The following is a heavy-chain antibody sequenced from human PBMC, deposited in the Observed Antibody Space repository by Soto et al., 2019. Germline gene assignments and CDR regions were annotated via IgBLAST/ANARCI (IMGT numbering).Heavy chain of an antibody. D-gene: IGHD2-21*02. V-gene: IGHV4-34*01. J-gene: IGHJ6*02. CDR3: AREGALLFGGNSDYYSTMDV. Sequence: SETLSLTCAVYGGSLSGNYWTWIRQPPGKGLEWIGNIYYSGDTSYNPSLKSRVTISIDTSKNQFSLKLSSVTAADTAFYYCAREGALLFGGNSDYYSTMDVWGQGTTVTVSS. CDR2: IYYSGDT. CDR1: GGSLSGNY.